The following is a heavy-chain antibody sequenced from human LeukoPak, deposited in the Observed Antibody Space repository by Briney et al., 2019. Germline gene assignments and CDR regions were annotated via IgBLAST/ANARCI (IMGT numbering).Heavy chain of an antibody. V-gene: IGHV4-34*01. D-gene: IGHD6-19*01. Sequence: PSETLSLTCAVYGGSFSGYYWSWIRQPPGKGLEWTGEINHSGSTNYNPSLKSRVTISVDTSKNQFSLKLSSVTAADTAVYYCARVNYQYSSGWYWGQGTLVTVSS. CDR2: INHSGST. CDR1: GGSFSGYY. CDR3: ARVNYQYSSGWY. J-gene: IGHJ4*02.